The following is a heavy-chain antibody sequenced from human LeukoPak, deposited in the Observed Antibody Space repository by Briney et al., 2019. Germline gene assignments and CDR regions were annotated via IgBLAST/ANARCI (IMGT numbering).Heavy chain of an antibody. J-gene: IGHJ4*02. V-gene: IGHV3-30-3*01. CDR2: ISYDGSNK. CDR1: GFTFSTFT. D-gene: IGHD5-24*01. CDR3: VRGEMLDY. Sequence: GRSLRLSCAASGFTFSTFTVHWVRQAPGKGLEWLAVISYDGSNKAYADSVKGRFTISRDNSRNTLYLQMNSLRAEDTALYYCVRGEMLDYWGQGTLIIVSS.